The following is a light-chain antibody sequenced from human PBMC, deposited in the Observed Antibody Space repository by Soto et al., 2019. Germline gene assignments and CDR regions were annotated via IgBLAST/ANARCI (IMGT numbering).Light chain of an antibody. Sequence: EIVLTQSPGTLSLSPGERATPSCRASQSVSRSYLAWYQQKPGQAPRLLIYGASSRATGIPDRFSGSGSGTDFTLTISGLDPEDFAVYYCQQYDSSPMTFGQGTRLE. V-gene: IGKV3-20*01. J-gene: IGKJ5*01. CDR3: QQYDSSPMT. CDR2: GAS. CDR1: QSVSRSY.